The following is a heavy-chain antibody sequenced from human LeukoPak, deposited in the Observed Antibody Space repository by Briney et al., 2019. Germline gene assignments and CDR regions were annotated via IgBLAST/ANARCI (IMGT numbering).Heavy chain of an antibody. CDR1: GYGFTTYW. Sequence: GESLKISCRGSGYGFTTYWIGWVRQMPGKGLEWMGIIYPGDSDTRYSPSFQGQVTMSADKSINTAYPQWSSLKASDTAMYYCARRQGCSSTSCPPDSWGQGTLVTVSS. J-gene: IGHJ4*02. D-gene: IGHD2-2*01. V-gene: IGHV5-51*01. CDR2: IYPGDSDT. CDR3: ARRQGCSSTSCPPDS.